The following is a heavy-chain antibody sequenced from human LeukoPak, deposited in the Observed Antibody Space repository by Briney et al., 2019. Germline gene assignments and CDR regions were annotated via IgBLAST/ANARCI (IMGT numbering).Heavy chain of an antibody. CDR3: ARGYDSSGYVYYFYYLDV. J-gene: IGHJ6*03. V-gene: IGHV3-48*03. Sequence: PGGSLRLSCAASGFTFSSYEMNWVRQAPGKGLEWVSYISSSGSTIYYADSVKGRFTISRDNAKNSLYLQMNSLRAEDTAVYFCARGYDSSGYVYYFYYLDVWGKGTTVTVSS. D-gene: IGHD3-22*01. CDR2: ISSSGSTI. CDR1: GFTFSSYE.